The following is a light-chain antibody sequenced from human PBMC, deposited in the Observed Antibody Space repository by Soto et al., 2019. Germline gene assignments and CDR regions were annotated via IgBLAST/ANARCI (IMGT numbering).Light chain of an antibody. V-gene: IGKV3-20*01. J-gene: IGKJ4*01. CDR3: QHYKA. Sequence: EIVLTQSPGTLSLSPGERATLSCRASQSVSDSFIAWYQQRPGQAPRLLIYGASQRATGIPDRFRGSGSGTHFSLTINRLEPEDFAVYYCQHYKAFGGGTKVEIK. CDR2: GAS. CDR1: QSVSDSF.